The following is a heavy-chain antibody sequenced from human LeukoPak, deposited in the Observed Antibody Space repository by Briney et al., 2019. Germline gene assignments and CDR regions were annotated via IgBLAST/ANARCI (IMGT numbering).Heavy chain of an antibody. V-gene: IGHV3-48*01. D-gene: IGHD1-1*01. J-gene: IGHJ3*02. CDR2: ISSSSSTI. CDR3: ARDFVTGRYPTGGAFDI. Sequence: PGGSLRLSCAASGFTFSSYSMNWVRQAPGKGLEWVSYISSSSSTIYYADSVKGRFTISRDNAKKSLYLQMNSLRAEDTAVYYCARDFVTGRYPTGGAFDIWGQGTMVTVSS. CDR1: GFTFSSYS.